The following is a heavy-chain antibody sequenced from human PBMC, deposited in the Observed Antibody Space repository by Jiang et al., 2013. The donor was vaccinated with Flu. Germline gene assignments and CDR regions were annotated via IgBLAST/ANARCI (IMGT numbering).Heavy chain of an antibody. Sequence: QSGAEVKKPGASVKVSCKVSGYTLTELSMHWVRQAPGKGLEWMGGFDPEDGETIYAQKFQGRVTMTEDTSTDTAYMELSSLRSEDTAVYYCATDLGRYDSSGYYARVDYVGPGNPGSTVSS. CDR2: FDPEDGET. D-gene: IGHD3-22*01. J-gene: IGHJ4*02. CDR1: GYTLTELS. V-gene: IGHV1-24*01. CDR3: ATDLGRYDSSGYYARVDY.